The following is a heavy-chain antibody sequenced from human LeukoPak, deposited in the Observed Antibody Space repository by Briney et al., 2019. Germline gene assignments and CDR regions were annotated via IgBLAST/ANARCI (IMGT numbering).Heavy chain of an antibody. D-gene: IGHD3-10*01. CDR3: ARLTNYYGSGSYYGGDAFDI. Sequence: SETLSLTCTVSGGSISSYYWSWIRQPPGKGLEWIGYIYYSGSTNYNPSLKSRVTISVDTSKNQFSLKLSSVTAADTAVYYCARLTNYYGSGSYYGGDAFDIWGQGTMVTVSS. CDR1: GGSISSYY. J-gene: IGHJ3*02. V-gene: IGHV4-59*08. CDR2: IYYSGST.